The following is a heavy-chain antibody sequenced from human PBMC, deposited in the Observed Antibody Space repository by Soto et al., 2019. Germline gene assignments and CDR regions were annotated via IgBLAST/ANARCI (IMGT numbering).Heavy chain of an antibody. CDR3: AREPTTAGTVNGFDP. V-gene: IGHV4-4*07. J-gene: IGHJ5*02. D-gene: IGHD6-13*01. CDR1: GGSLSSDY. Sequence: VQLQESGTGLVTPSETLSLLCTVSGGSLSSDYLSWIRQPAGKGLVWIGRVYTSGYSNSNPSLKCRVTMSVYTSNNQFSLNLGSVTAAYTASYYCAREPTTAGTVNGFDPWGQGTLVTVSS. CDR2: VYTSGYS.